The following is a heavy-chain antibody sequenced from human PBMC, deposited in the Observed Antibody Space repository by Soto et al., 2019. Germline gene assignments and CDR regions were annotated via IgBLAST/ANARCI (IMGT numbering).Heavy chain of an antibody. J-gene: IGHJ5*02. CDR2: IKSKIDGGTT. CDR1: GFGFNNAW. D-gene: IGHD3-22*01. CDR3: TSTYYYDDSGYSDGWFDP. Sequence: GGSLRLSCTVSGFGFNNAWMNWVRQAPGKGLEWVGRIKSKIDGGTTDYAAPVKGRFTISRDDSKNTLYLQMNSLKTEDTGVYYCTSTYYYDDSGYSDGWFDPWGQGTPVTVSS. V-gene: IGHV3-15*07.